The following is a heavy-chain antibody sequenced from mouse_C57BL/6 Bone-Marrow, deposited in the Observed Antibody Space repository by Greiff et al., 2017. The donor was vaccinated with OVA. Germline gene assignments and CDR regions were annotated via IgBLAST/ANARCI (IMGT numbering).Heavy chain of an antibody. CDR3: ARGGGPCAMDY. Sequence: QVTLKESGAELARPGASVKLSCKASGYTFTSYVISWVKQRTGQGLEWIGEIYPRSGNTYYNEKFKGKATLTADKSSSTAYMELRSLTSEDSAVYFCARGGGPCAMDYWGQGTSVTVSS. V-gene: IGHV1-81*01. J-gene: IGHJ4*01. CDR2: IYPRSGNT. CDR1: GYTFTSYV.